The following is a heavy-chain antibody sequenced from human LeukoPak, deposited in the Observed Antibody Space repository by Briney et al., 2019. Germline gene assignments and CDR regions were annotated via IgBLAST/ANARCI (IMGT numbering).Heavy chain of an antibody. CDR1: GGSFSGYY. Sequence: PSETLSLTCAVYGGSFSGYYWSWIRQPPGKGLEWIGEINHSGSTNYNPSPKSRVTISVDTSKNQFSLKLSSVTAADTAVYYCARGLSTYYDFWSGYSRNWFDPWGQGTLVTVSS. CDR2: INHSGST. J-gene: IGHJ5*02. D-gene: IGHD3-3*01. CDR3: ARGLSTYYDFWSGYSRNWFDP. V-gene: IGHV4-34*01.